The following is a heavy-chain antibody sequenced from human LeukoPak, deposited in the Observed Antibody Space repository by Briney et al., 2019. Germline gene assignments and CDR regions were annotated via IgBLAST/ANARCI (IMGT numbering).Heavy chain of an antibody. CDR2: INSHGTST. J-gene: IGHJ3*02. Sequence: GGSLRRSCAAPGFTFSIYWMSWVRQGPGKGLVWVSRINSHGTSTNYADSVKGRFTVSRDNSKNTLYLQMNSLRVEDTAVYYCASSLVGDGRGYDAFDIWGQGTMVTVSS. CDR3: ASSLVGDGRGYDAFDI. CDR1: GFTFSIYW. D-gene: IGHD3-22*01. V-gene: IGHV3-74*01.